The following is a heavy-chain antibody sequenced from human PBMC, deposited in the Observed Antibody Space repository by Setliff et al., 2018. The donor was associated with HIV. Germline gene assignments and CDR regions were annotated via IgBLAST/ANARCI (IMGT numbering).Heavy chain of an antibody. CDR1: GLTFSSYW. CDR3: ARDQSSSWTTGLDY. CDR2: IKQDGSEK. J-gene: IGHJ4*02. Sequence: PGGSLRLSCAASGLTFSSYWMNWVRQAPGKGLEWVANIKQDGSEKNYMDSVKGRFTISRDNAKNTLYLQMNSLRAEDTALYYCARDQSSSWTTGLDYWGQGALVTVSS. V-gene: IGHV3-7*05. D-gene: IGHD6-13*01.